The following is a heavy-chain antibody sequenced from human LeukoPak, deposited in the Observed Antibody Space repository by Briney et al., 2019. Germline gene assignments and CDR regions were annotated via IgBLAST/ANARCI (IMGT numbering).Heavy chain of an antibody. CDR3: ARLGWGSMMWDY. J-gene: IGHJ4*02. V-gene: IGHV4-39*01. Sequence: PSETLSLTCTVAGGSISSNNYYRGWIRQPPGKGLEWIGSIYYSGSTYYNPSLKSRVTISVDTSKNQFSLRLSSVSAADTAVYYCARLGWGSMMWDYWGQGTLVTVSS. D-gene: IGHD2/OR15-2a*01. CDR1: GGSISSNNYY. CDR2: IYYSGST.